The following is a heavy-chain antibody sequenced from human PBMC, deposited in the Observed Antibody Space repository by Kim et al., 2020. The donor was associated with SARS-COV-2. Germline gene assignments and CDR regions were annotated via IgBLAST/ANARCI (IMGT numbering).Heavy chain of an antibody. Sequence: ESLKISCKGSGYSFTSYWISWVRQMPGKGLEWMGRIDPSDSYTNYSPSFQGHVTISADKSISTAYLQWSSLKASDTAMYYCARRGGYCSSTSCYVPYYYYGMDVWGQGTTVTVSS. J-gene: IGHJ6*02. CDR1: GYSFTSYW. CDR3: ARRGGYCSSTSCYVPYYYYGMDV. V-gene: IGHV5-10-1*01. CDR2: IDPSDSYT. D-gene: IGHD2-2*01.